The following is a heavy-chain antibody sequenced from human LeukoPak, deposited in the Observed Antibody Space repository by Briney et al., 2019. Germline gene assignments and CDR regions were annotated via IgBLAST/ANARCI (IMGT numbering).Heavy chain of an antibody. Sequence: SETLSLTCTVSGGSISSGGYYWSWIRQHPGKGLEWIGRIYTSGSTNYNPSLKSRVTMSVDTSKNQFSLKLSSVTAADTAVYYCARANSRGSAPDYWGQGTLVTVSS. CDR3: ARANSRGSAPDY. D-gene: IGHD3-22*01. CDR2: IYTSGST. V-gene: IGHV4-61*02. CDR1: GGSISSGGYY. J-gene: IGHJ4*02.